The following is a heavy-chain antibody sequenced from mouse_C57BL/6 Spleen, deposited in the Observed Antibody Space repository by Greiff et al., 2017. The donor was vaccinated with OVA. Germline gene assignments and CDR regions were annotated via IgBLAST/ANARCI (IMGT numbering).Heavy chain of an antibody. J-gene: IGHJ2*01. CDR3: ASPYYYGSSPFDD. CDR1: GYTFTSYW. CDR2: IYPGSGST. V-gene: IGHV1-55*01. D-gene: IGHD1-1*01. Sequence: QVHVKQPGAELVKPGASVKMSCKASGYTFTSYWITWVKQRPGQGLEWIGDIYPGSGSTNYNEKFKSKATLTVDTSSSTAYMQLSSLTSEDSAVYYCASPYYYGSSPFDDWGQGTTLTVSS.